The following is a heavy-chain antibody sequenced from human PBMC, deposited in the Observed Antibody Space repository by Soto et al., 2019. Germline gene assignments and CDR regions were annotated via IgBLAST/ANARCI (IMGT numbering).Heavy chain of an antibody. CDR3: ARHGSY. Sequence: QLQLQESGPGLVKPSETLSLPCSVSGVSISNTSYYWGWIRQPPGKGLEWVGTIYFSGSTFYNPSLKSRVTISIETSKNQFSLRLSSVTAADTAVYYCARHGSYWGKGTLVTVSS. CDR2: IYFSGST. CDR1: GVSISNTSYY. V-gene: IGHV4-39*01. J-gene: IGHJ4*02.